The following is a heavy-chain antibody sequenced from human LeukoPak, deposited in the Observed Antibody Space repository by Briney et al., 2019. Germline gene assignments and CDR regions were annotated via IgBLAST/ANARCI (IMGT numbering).Heavy chain of an antibody. CDR1: GFTFSSYA. V-gene: IGHV3-30-3*01. Sequence: GGSLRLSCAASGFTFSSYAMHWVRQAPGKGLEWVAVISYDGSNKYYADSVKGRFTISRDNSKNTLYLQMNSLRAEDTAVYYCARESGGGWYYYYYYGMGVWGQGTTVTVSS. J-gene: IGHJ6*02. CDR3: ARESGGGWYYYYYYGMGV. CDR2: ISYDGSNK. D-gene: IGHD6-19*01.